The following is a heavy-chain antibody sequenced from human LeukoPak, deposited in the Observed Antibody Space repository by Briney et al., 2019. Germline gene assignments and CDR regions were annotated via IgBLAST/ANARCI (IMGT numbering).Heavy chain of an antibody. D-gene: IGHD2-21*01. CDR1: GFTFSSYS. CDR2: ISSSSSYI. Sequence: GGSLRLSCAASGFTFSSYSMNWVRQAPGKGLEWVSSISSSSSYIYYADSVKGRFTISRDNAKNSLYLQMNSLRAEDTAVYYCARRRYSTSSSVYFDYWGHGTRVTVSS. CDR3: ARRRYSTSSSVYFDY. J-gene: IGHJ4*01. V-gene: IGHV3-21*01.